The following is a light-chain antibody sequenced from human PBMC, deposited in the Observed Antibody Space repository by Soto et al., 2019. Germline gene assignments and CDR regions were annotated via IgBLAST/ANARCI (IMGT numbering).Light chain of an antibody. Sequence: QSALTQPASVSGSPGQSITISCTGTSSDVGSYNLVSWYQQHPGKAPKLMIYEGNKPPSGVSNRFSGSKSANTASLTISGLQTEDEADYYCCSYAGTNTFVFGTGTKVTGL. CDR2: EGN. CDR1: SSDVGSYNL. V-gene: IGLV2-23*01. J-gene: IGLJ1*01. CDR3: CSYAGTNTFV.